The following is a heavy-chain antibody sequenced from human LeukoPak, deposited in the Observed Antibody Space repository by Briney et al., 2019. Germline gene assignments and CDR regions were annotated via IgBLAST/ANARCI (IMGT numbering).Heavy chain of an antibody. Sequence: PGGSLRLSCAASGFTFSGSAMHWVRQAPGKGLEWVAVISYDGSNKYYADSVKGRFTISRDNSKNTLYLQMNSLRAEDTAVYYCAKDQADYDFWSGYYQGIDYWGQGTLVTVSS. CDR1: GFTFSGSA. J-gene: IGHJ4*02. CDR3: AKDQADYDFWSGYYQGIDY. CDR2: ISYDGSNK. V-gene: IGHV3-30*04. D-gene: IGHD3-3*01.